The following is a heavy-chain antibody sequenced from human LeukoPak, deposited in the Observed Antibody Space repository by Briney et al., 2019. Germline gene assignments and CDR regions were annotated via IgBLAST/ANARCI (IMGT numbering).Heavy chain of an antibody. CDR2: IYYSGST. CDR1: GGSISSYY. V-gene: IGHV4-59*12. Sequence: SETLSLTCTVSGGSISSYYWSWIRQPPGKGLEWIGYIYYSGSTNYNPSLKSRVTMSVDTSKNQFSLKLSSVTAADTAVYYCARENVVVVAANRRNWFDPWGQGTLVTVSS. D-gene: IGHD2-15*01. CDR3: ARENVVVVAANRRNWFDP. J-gene: IGHJ5*02.